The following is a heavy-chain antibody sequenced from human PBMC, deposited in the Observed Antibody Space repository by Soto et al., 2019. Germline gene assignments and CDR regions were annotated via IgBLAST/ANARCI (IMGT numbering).Heavy chain of an antibody. CDR1: GGSISSYY. V-gene: IGHV4-59*01. J-gene: IGHJ6*02. CDR2: IYYSGST. Sequence: ASETLSLTCTVSGGSISSYYWGWILQPPGKGLEWIGYIYYSGSTNYNPSLKSRVTISVDTSKNQFSLKLSSVTAADTAVYYCASTLVTTGYYGMDVWGQGTTVTVSS. D-gene: IGHD4-17*01. CDR3: ASTLVTTGYYGMDV.